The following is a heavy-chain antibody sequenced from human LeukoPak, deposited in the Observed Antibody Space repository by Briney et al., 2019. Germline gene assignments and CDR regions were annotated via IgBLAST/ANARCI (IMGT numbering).Heavy chain of an antibody. CDR1: GGSISSGGYY. Sequence: PSETLSLTCTVSGGSISSGGYYWSWIRQHPGKGPEWIGYIYYSGSTYYNPSLKSRVTISVDTSKNQFSLKLSSVTAADTAVYYCARFALPSESKAFDIWGQGTMVTVSS. J-gene: IGHJ3*02. CDR3: ARFALPSESKAFDI. D-gene: IGHD2-2*01. V-gene: IGHV4-31*03. CDR2: IYYSGST.